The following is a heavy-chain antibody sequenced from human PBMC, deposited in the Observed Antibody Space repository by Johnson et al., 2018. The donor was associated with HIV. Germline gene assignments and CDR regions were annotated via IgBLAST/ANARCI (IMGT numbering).Heavy chain of an antibody. Sequence: VQLVESGGGLVKPGGSLRLSCAASGFTFDDYAMHWVRQAPGKGLEWVSGISWNSGSIGYADSVKGRFTISRDNSKNTLYLQMNSLRAEDTAVYYCAREYYYDSSGYNAFDIWGQGTMVTVSS. D-gene: IGHD3-22*01. CDR1: GFTFDDYA. CDR2: ISWNSGSI. J-gene: IGHJ3*02. V-gene: IGHV3-9*01. CDR3: AREYYYDSSGYNAFDI.